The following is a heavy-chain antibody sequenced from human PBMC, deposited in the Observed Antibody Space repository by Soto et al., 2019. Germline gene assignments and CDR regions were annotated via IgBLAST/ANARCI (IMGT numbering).Heavy chain of an antibody. CDR3: ARLGRDGFFDY. CDR1: GFIFSSYD. J-gene: IGHJ4*02. CDR2: IGTAGDT. Sequence: WGSLRLSCAASGFIFSSYDMHWVRQTTGKGLEWVSAIGTAGDTYYPGSVKGRFTISRENAKNSLYLQMNSLRAGDTAVYYCARLGRDGFFDYWGQGTLVTVSS. D-gene: IGHD2-15*01. V-gene: IGHV3-13*04.